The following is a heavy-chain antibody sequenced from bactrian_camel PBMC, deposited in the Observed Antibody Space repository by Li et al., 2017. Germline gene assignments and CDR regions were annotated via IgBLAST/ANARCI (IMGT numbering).Heavy chain of an antibody. CDR1: GFTFSRYA. V-gene: IGHV3S40*01. D-gene: IGHD6*01. Sequence: VQLVESGGGLVQPGGSLRLSCATSGFTFSRYAMNWVRQAPGKGLEWVAGIHSSLGSTYYADSVKGRFIISRDNAKNTVSLQMLSLKSEDTALYYCAAGPWYTDEYRYWGQGTQVTVS. CDR2: IHSSLGST. CDR3: AAGPWYTDEYRY. J-gene: IGHJ4*01.